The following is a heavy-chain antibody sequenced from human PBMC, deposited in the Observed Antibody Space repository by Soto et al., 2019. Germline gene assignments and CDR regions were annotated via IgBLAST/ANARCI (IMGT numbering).Heavy chain of an antibody. V-gene: IGHV3-48*02. CDR2: ISRNSSTI. D-gene: IGHD5-18*01. J-gene: IGHJ6*02. Sequence: EVQLVESGGGLVQPGESLRLSCAASGFTFDIYSMNWVRQAPGKGLEWVSYISRNSSTIYYAGSVKGRFTIYRDNANNTLFLQMNNLRDEDSATYYCPSGYPYYYGMDVWGQGTTVTVSS. CDR3: PSGYPYYYGMDV. CDR1: GFTFDIYS.